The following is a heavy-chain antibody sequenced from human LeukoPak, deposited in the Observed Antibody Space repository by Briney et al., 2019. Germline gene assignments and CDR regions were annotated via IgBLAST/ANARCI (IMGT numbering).Heavy chain of an antibody. J-gene: IGHJ4*02. D-gene: IGHD3-16*02. CDR3: ASTASVQPSFFDY. CDR2: IIPIFGTA. Sequence: GASVKVSCKASGGTFNSYAISWVRQAPGQGLEWMGGIIPIFGTANYAQKFQGRVTITADESTSTAYMELSSLRSEDTAVYYCASTASVQPSFFDYWGQGTLVTVSS. V-gene: IGHV1-69*01. CDR1: GGTFNSYA.